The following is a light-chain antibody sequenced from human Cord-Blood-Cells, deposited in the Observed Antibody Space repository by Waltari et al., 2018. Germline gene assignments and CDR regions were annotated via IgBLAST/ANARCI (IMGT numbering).Light chain of an antibody. V-gene: IGLV1-44*01. Sequence: QSVLTQPPSASGTPGQRVTISSSGGSPNIGSHTVNWSQQFPGTAPKLLIYSTTQRASGVPGRCSGPKSGTAGSLAIRGLQSEDEADYYWAAWDDSLNGWVFGGGTKLTVL. J-gene: IGLJ3*02. CDR3: AAWDDSLNGWV. CDR2: STT. CDR1: SPNIGSHT.